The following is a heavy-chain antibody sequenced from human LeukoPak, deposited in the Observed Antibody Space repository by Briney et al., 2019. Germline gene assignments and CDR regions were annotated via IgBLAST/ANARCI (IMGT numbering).Heavy chain of an antibody. V-gene: IGHV4-4*07. CDR3: ARGIESYGDYGY. J-gene: IGHJ4*02. Sequence: PSETLSLTCTVSGGSISSYYWSWIRQPAGKGLEWIGRIYTCGSTNYNPSLKSRVTMSVDTSKNQFSLKLSSLTAADTAIYYCARGIESYGDYGYWGQGILVTVSS. CDR2: IYTCGST. D-gene: IGHD4-17*01. CDR1: GGSISSYY.